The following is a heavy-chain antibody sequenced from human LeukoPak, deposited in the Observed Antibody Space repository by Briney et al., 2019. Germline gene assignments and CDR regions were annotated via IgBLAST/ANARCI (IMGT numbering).Heavy chain of an antibody. CDR1: GGSFSGYY. J-gene: IGHJ4*02. CDR2: INHSGST. D-gene: IGHD5-18*01. Sequence: PSETLSLTCAVYGGSFSGYYWSWIRQPPGKGLEWIGEINHSGSTNYNPSLKSRVTISVDTSKNQFSLKLSSVTAADTAVYYCVRALRIGYSYGMRYYFDYWGQGTLVTVSS. CDR3: VRALRIGYSYGMRYYFDY. V-gene: IGHV4-34*01.